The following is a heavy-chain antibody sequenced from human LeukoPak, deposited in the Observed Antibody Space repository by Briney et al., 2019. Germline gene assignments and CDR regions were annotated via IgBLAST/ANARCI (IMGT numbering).Heavy chain of an antibody. D-gene: IGHD2-2*01. J-gene: IGHJ6*03. Sequence: ASVKVSCKASGYTLTGYYMHWVRQAPGQGLEWMGWINPNSGDTKYAQKFQGRVTMTRDTSISTAYMELSGLRSDDTAVYFCARVGRISSSCYVGCYYHMDVWGKGTTVTVSS. V-gene: IGHV1-2*02. CDR3: ARVGRISSSCYVGCYYHMDV. CDR2: INPNSGDT. CDR1: GYTLTGYY.